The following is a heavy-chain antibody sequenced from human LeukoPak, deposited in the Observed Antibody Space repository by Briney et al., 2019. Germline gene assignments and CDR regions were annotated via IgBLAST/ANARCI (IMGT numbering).Heavy chain of an antibody. CDR2: IYYTGST. CDR3: ASVAPAALDAFNI. Sequence: SETLSLTCSVSGGSISSYYWSWIRQPPGKGPDWIGYIYYTGSTNYNPSLRSRVTISLDTSKNQFSLKLTSVTAADTAVYYCASVAPAALDAFNIWGQGTMVTVSS. V-gene: IGHV4-59*01. D-gene: IGHD2-2*01. J-gene: IGHJ3*02. CDR1: GGSISSYY.